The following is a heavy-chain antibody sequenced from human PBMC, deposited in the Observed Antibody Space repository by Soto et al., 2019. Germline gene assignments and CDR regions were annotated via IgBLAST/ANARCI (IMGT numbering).Heavy chain of an antibody. CDR2: ISYSGSTI. J-gene: IGHJ6*03. Sequence: PGGSLRLSCAASGFTASPYTMIWVRQVPGKGLEWVSSISYSGSTIYYADSVEGRFTVSRDDISNSLYLQMNSLRAEDTAMYYCARERNYYYMDVWGKGTTVTVSS. V-gene: IGHV3-48*01. CDR3: ARERNYYYMDV. CDR1: GFTASPYT.